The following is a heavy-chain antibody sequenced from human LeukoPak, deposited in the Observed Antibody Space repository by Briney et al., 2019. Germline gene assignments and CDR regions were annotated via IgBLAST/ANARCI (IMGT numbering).Heavy chain of an antibody. CDR3: ARDEDVGDCTTTSCGWFDP. J-gene: IGHJ5*02. CDR2: IHPKSGDT. V-gene: IGHV1-2*06. Sequence: GASVKVSCKASGYTFTGYYMNWVRQAPGQGLEWMGRIHPKSGDTNYAQKFQGRVTMTRDTSISTAYLELSRLRSDDTAVYYCARDEDVGDCTTTSCGWFDPWGQGTLVTVSS. D-gene: IGHD2-2*01. CDR1: GYTFTGYY.